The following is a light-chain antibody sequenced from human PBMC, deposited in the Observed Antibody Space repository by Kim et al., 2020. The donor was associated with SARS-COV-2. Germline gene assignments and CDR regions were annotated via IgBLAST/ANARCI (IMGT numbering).Light chain of an antibody. V-gene: IGLV4-69*01. CDR2: LNSDGSH. CDR1: SGHSSYA. CDR3: QTWGTGIWV. J-gene: IGLJ3*02. Sequence: ASVKLTCTLSSGHSSYAIEWHQEQPEKGPRYLMKLNSDGSHSKGDGIPDRFSGSSSGAERYLTISSLQSEDEADYYCQTWGTGIWVFGGGTKLTVL.